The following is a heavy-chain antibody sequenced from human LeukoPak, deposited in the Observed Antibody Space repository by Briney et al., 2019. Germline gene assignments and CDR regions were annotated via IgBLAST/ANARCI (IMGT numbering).Heavy chain of an antibody. D-gene: IGHD3-10*01. J-gene: IGHJ4*02. CDR2: ISSSGSTI. CDR1: GFTFSDYY. CDR3: AREGAGSYYYFDY. Sequence: PGGSLRLSCAASGFTFSDYYMSWIRRAPGKGLEWVSYISSSGSTIYYADSVKGRFTISRDNAKNSLCLQMNSLRAEDTAVYYCAREGAGSYYYFDYWGQGTLVTVSS. V-gene: IGHV3-11*04.